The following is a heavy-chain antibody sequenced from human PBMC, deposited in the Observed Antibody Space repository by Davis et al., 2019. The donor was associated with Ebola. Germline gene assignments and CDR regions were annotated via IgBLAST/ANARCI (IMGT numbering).Heavy chain of an antibody. V-gene: IGHV3-30-3*01. CDR3: ARETLAAAGTLDY. D-gene: IGHD6-13*01. J-gene: IGHJ4*02. Sequence: GESLKISCAASGFTFSSYAMHWVRQAPGKGLEWVAVISYDGSNKYYADSVKGRFTISRDNSKNTLYLQMNSLRAEDTAVYYCARETLAAAGTLDYWGQGTLVTVSS. CDR2: ISYDGSNK. CDR1: GFTFSSYA.